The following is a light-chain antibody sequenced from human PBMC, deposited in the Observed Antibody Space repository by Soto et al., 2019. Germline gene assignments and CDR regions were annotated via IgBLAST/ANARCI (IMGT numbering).Light chain of an antibody. V-gene: IGKV3-20*01. Sequence: EIVLTQSPGTLSLSPGERATLSCRASQSVSSSYLAWYQQKPGQAPRLLIYGASSRATGIPDRFSGSGSGTDFTLTISRLEPEAFAVYYCQQYGSSPLVTFGPGTKVDSK. CDR3: QQYGSSPLVT. CDR2: GAS. CDR1: QSVSSSY. J-gene: IGKJ3*01.